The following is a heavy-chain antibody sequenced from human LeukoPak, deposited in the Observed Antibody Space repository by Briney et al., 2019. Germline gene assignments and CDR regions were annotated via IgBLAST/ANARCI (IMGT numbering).Heavy chain of an antibody. Sequence: ASVKVSCKASGGTFSSYAISWVRQAPGQGLEWMGGIIPIFGTANYAQKFQGRVTITTDESTSTAYMELSSLRSEDTVVYCCARFEVGGVGFGAFDNWGQGTMVTVSS. V-gene: IGHV1-69*05. CDR1: GGTFSSYA. CDR3: ARFEVGGVGFGAFDN. CDR2: IIPIFGTA. D-gene: IGHD3-16*01. J-gene: IGHJ3*02.